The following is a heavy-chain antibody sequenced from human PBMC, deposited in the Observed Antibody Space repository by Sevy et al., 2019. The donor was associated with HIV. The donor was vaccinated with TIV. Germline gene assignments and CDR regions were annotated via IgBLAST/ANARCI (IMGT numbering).Heavy chain of an antibody. CDR1: GYTFTGYY. Sequence: ASVKVSCKASGYTFTGYYMHWVRQAPGQGLEWMGWINPNSGGTNYAQKFQGRVTMTRDTSISTAAMELSRLSSDDTAVNYCARGLFPVWFGVVPAPAYYYMDVWGKGTTVTVSS. V-gene: IGHV1-2*02. D-gene: IGHD3-10*01. J-gene: IGHJ6*03. CDR3: ARGLFPVWFGVVPAPAYYYMDV. CDR2: INPNSGGT.